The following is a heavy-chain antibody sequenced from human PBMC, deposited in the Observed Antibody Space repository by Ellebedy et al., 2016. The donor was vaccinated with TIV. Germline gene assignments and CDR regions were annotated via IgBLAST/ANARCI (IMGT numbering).Heavy chain of an antibody. CDR2: SRNKAKSYTT. CDR3: ARDTTSDY. CDR1: GFTFSDHY. Sequence: GESLKISCAVSGFTFSDHYMDWVRLAPGKGPEWVGRSRNKAKSYTTAYAASVEGRFTISRDDSKNSLYLQMNSLKTEDTAIYYCARDTTSDYWGQGALVTVSS. J-gene: IGHJ4*02. V-gene: IGHV3-72*01. D-gene: IGHD1-1*01.